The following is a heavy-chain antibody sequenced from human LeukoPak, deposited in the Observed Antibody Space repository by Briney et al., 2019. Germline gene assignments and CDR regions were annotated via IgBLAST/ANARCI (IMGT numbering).Heavy chain of an antibody. CDR1: GFTFSSYS. CDR3: ARSGSYGAY. V-gene: IGHV3-48*01. J-gene: IGHJ4*02. CDR2: ISSSSSTI. D-gene: IGHD3-16*01. Sequence: GGSLRLSCAASGFTFSSYSMNWVRQAPGKGLEWVSYISSSSSTIYYADSVKGRFTISRDNAKNSLYLQMNSLRAEDTAVYYCARSGSYGAYWGQGNLVTVSS.